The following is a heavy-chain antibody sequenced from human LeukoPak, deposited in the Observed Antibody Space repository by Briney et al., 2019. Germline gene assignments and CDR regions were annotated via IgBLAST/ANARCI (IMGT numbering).Heavy chain of an antibody. V-gene: IGHV3-7*01. CDR3: AREGRYQLPPLDY. CDR1: GFTFSNYW. J-gene: IGHJ4*02. CDR2: IKQDGSEK. D-gene: IGHD2-2*01. Sequence: GGSLRLSCVVSGFTFSNYWMSWVRQAPGKGLEWVANIKQDGSEKYSVDSVKGRFTISRDNAKNSLYLQMNSLRAEDTAVYYCAREGRYQLPPLDYWGQGTLVTVSS.